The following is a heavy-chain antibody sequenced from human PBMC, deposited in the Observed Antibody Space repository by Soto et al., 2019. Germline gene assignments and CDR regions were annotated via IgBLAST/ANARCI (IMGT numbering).Heavy chain of an antibody. D-gene: IGHD3-10*01. CDR2: ISYDGSNK. CDR3: ARDPGSGSYGPLSMDV. Sequence: GGSLRLSCAASGFTFSSYAMHWVRQAPGKGLEWVAVISYDGSNKYYADSVKGRFTISRDNSKNTLYLQMNSLRAEDTAVYYCARDPGSGSYGPLSMDVWGQGTTVTVSS. V-gene: IGHV3-30-3*01. CDR1: GFTFSSYA. J-gene: IGHJ6*02.